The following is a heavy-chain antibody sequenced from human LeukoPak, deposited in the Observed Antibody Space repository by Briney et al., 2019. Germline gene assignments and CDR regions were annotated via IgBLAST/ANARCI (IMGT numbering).Heavy chain of an antibody. CDR1: GFTFSDYY. V-gene: IGHV3-11*01. CDR2: ISSSGSTI. CDR3: ARDQKDSSGWTNWFDP. D-gene: IGHD6-19*01. Sequence: GGSLRLSCAASGFTFSDYYMSWIRQAPGQGLEWVSYISSSGSTIYYADSVKGRFTISRDNAKNSLYLQMNSLRAEDTAVYYCARDQKDSSGWTNWFDPWGQGTLVTVSS. J-gene: IGHJ5*02.